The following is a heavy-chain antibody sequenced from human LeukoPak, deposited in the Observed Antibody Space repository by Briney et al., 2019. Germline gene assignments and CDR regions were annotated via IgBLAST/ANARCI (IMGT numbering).Heavy chain of an antibody. CDR3: ARAPLRYRGDFDI. CDR2: ISSSSSYI. V-gene: IGHV3-21*01. CDR1: GFTFSSYS. J-gene: IGHJ3*02. D-gene: IGHD2-2*02. Sequence: GGSLRLSCAASGFTFSSYSMNWVRQAPGKGLEWVSSISSSSSYIYYADPVKGRFTISRDNAKNSLYLQMNSLRAEDTAVYYCARAPLRYRGDFDIWGQGTMVTVSS.